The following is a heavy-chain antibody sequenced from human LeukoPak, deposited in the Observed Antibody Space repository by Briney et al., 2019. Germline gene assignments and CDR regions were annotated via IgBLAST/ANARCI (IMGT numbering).Heavy chain of an antibody. Sequence: GGSLRLSCTASGFTFSSQTMTWVRQAPGKGLEWVSAISGSGGSTYYADSVKGRFTISRDNSKNTLYLQMNSLRAEDTAVYYCAKDLAAAAGFLWGQGTLVTVSS. CDR3: AKDLAAAAGFL. CDR1: GFTFSSQT. V-gene: IGHV3-23*01. D-gene: IGHD6-13*01. J-gene: IGHJ4*02. CDR2: ISGSGGST.